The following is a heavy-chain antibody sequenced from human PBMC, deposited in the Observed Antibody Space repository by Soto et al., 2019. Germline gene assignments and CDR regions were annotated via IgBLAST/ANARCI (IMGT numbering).Heavy chain of an antibody. CDR1: GFTFSSYA. V-gene: IGHV3-23*01. CDR2: ISGSGGST. J-gene: IGHJ5*02. D-gene: IGHD3-22*01. CDR3: AGGQGYYDSSGYWFDP. Sequence: EVQLLESGGGLVQPGGSLRLSCAASGFTFSSYAMSWVRQAPGKGLEWVSAISGSGGSTYYADSVKGRFTISRDNSKNTLYLQMNSLRAEDTAVYYCAGGQGYYDSSGYWFDPWGQGTLVTVSS.